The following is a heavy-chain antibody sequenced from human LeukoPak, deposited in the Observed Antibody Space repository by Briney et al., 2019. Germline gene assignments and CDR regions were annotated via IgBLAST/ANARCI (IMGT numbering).Heavy chain of an antibody. CDR1: GGSFSGYY. V-gene: IGHV4-34*01. CDR2: INHSGST. J-gene: IGHJ5*02. D-gene: IGHD3-22*01. Sequence: SETLSLTCAVYGGSFSGYYWSWIRQPPGKGLEWIGEINHSGSTNYNPSLRSRVTISVDTSKNQFSLKLSSVTAADTAVYYCVRDSAYYYDSSGYYGRGISWFDPWGQGTLVTVSS. CDR3: VRDSAYYYDSSGYYGRGISWFDP.